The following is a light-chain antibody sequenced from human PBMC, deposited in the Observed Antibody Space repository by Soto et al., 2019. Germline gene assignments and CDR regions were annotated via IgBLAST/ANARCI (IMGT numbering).Light chain of an antibody. CDR3: QQYDSYPRT. Sequence: DIQMTQSPSTLSASVGDTVTLTCRASQSVSGWLAWYQQKPGKAPKLLIYDASSLESGVPSRFSGSGSGTDFTLTISCLQSEDFATYYCQQYDSYPRTFGQGTRLEN. CDR1: QSVSGW. V-gene: IGKV1-5*01. CDR2: DAS. J-gene: IGKJ5*01.